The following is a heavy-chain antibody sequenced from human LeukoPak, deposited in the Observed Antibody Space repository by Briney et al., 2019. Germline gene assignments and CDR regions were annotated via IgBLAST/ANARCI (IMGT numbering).Heavy chain of an antibody. CDR2: IYHSGST. D-gene: IGHD3-22*01. V-gene: IGHV4-38-2*01. Sequence: PSETLSLTCAVSGYSISSGYYWGWIRQPPGKGLEWIRSIYHSGSTYYNPSLRSRVTLSVDTSKNQFSLKLSSVTAADTAVYYCARLGDYYDSSGYYYFDYRGQGTLVTVSS. CDR3: ARLGDYYDSSGYYYFDY. J-gene: IGHJ4*02. CDR1: GYSISSGYY.